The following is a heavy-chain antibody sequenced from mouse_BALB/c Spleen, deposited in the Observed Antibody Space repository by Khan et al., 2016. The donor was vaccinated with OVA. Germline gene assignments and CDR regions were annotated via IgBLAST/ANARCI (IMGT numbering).Heavy chain of an antibody. D-gene: IGHD2-4*01. V-gene: IGHV2-6-1*01. CDR2: IWSDGST. J-gene: IGHJ4*01. Sequence: VKLLESGPGLVAPSQSLSITCTISGFSLTNYGVHWVRQPPGKGLEWLVVIWSDGSTTYNSALKSRLTITKDNSKSQVFLEMNSLQTDDTAIYFCARQPYYHYNVMDYWGKGTSGTVSS. CDR3: ARQPYYHYNVMDY. CDR1: GFSLTNYG.